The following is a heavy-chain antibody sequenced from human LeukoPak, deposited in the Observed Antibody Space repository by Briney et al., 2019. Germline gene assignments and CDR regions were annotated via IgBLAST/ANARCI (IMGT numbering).Heavy chain of an antibody. Sequence: GGSLRLSCAASGFTFSSYAMSWVRQAPGKGLEWVSAISGSGGSTYYADSVKGRFTIFRDNSKNTLYLQMNSLRAEDTAVYYCAKSCSSASCYDAFDIWGQGTIVAVSS. V-gene: IGHV3-23*01. CDR3: AKSCSSASCYDAFDI. J-gene: IGHJ3*02. D-gene: IGHD2-2*01. CDR1: GFTFSSYA. CDR2: ISGSGGST.